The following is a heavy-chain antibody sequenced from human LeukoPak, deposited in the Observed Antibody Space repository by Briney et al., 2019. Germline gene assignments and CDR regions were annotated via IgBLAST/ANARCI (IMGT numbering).Heavy chain of an antibody. CDR3: ASEMGYSSSFDY. CDR1: GFTFSTYS. CDR2: ISSSSYI. Sequence: PGGSLRLSCAASGFTFSTYSMNWVRQAPGKGLEWVSSISSSSYIYYADSVKGRFTISRDNAKNSLYLQMNSLRAEDTAVYYCASEMGYSSSFDYWGQGTLVTVSS. D-gene: IGHD6-13*01. V-gene: IGHV3-21*01. J-gene: IGHJ4*02.